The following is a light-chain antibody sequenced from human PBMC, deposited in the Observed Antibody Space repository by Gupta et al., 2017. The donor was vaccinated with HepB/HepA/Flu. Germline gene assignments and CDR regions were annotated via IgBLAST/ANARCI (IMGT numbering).Light chain of an antibody. J-gene: IGLJ2*01. CDR2: RND. V-gene: IGLV1-47*01. CDR3: AAWDGSLSTVL. Sequence: QSVLNQPPSASGTPGQRVTISCSGSRSNIGSNYVSWYQQLPGTAPKLLIYRNDQRPSGVPDRFSGSKSGTSASLAISGLRSEDEADYYCAAWDGSLSTVLFGGGTKLTVL. CDR1: RSNIGSNY.